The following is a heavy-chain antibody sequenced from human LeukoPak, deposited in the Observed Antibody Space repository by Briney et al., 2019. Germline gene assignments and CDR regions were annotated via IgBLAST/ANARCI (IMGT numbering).Heavy chain of an antibody. J-gene: IGHJ4*02. CDR3: ARGTEVAFDY. V-gene: IGHV3-74*01. CDR2: MNSDESDT. Sequence: PGGSLRLSCVASGFTFSSHWMHWVRQTPEKGLVWVSRMNSDESDTSYADSVNGRFTISRDNAKNTLYLQMNSLRVEDTAKYYRARGTEVAFDYWGQGTLVTVSS. CDR1: GFTFSSHW.